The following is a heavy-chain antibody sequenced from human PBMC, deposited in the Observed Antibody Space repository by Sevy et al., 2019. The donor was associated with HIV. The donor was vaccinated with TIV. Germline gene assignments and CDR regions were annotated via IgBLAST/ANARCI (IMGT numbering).Heavy chain of an antibody. CDR3: ARETRYSSSWYVGEYYYYYGMDV. D-gene: IGHD6-13*01. V-gene: IGHV3-7*01. J-gene: IGHJ6*02. Sequence: GGSLRLSCAASXFTFSSYWMSWVRQAPGKGLEWVANIKQDGSEKYYVDSVKGRFTISRDNAKNSLYLQMNSLRAEDTAVXYCARETRYSSSWYVGEYYYYYGMDVWGQGTTVTVSS. CDR2: IKQDGSEK. CDR1: XFTFSSYW.